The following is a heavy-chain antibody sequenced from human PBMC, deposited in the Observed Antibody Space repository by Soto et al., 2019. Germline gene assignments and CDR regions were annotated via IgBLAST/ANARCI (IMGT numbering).Heavy chain of an antibody. CDR3: VRTSHYGSGSWNFDS. V-gene: IGHV3-72*01. D-gene: IGHD3-10*01. Sequence: EVQLVESGGGLVQPGGSLRLSCAASGFTLSDHYMDWVRQAPGEGLEWVGRTRNKANSYTTEYAASVKGRFTVSSDDSLNSLYLQMTSLKTKDTAVYYCVRTSHYGSGSWNFDSWGQGTLVTVSS. CDR2: TRNKANSYTT. CDR1: GFTLSDHY. J-gene: IGHJ4*02.